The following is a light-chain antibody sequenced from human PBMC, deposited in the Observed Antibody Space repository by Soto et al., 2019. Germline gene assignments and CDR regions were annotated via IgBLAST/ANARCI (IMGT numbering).Light chain of an antibody. V-gene: IGKV3-20*01. CDR2: GAS. CDR3: QQYGSSLSIT. Sequence: EIVLTQSPGTLSLSPGERATLSCGASQSLSSSYLVWYQQKPGQAPRLLIXGASSRATGIPDRFSGSGSGTDFTLTISRMEPEDFAVYYCQQYGSSLSITFGQGTRLEIK. CDR1: QSLSSSY. J-gene: IGKJ5*01.